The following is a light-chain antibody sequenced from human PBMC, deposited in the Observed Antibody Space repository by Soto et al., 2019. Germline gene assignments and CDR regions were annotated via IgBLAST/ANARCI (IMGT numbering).Light chain of an antibody. CDR2: GSN. CDR3: TSWDDSLPVM. CDR1: TSNIGSNS. Sequence: QSVLTQPPSASGAPGQRVTISCSGSTSNIGSNSVNWYQQVPGTAPRLLIYGSNHRPSGGSDRFSASKSGTSASLVISGLQAEDEASYSCTSWDDSLPVMFGGGTKLTVL. V-gene: IGLV1-44*01. J-gene: IGLJ3*02.